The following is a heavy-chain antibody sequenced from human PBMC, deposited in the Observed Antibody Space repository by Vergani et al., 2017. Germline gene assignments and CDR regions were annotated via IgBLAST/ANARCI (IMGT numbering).Heavy chain of an antibody. CDR1: GFTLNTYG. J-gene: IGHJ6*02. Sequence: VQILQSGGGVVQPGGSLRLSCTLSGFTLNTYGIHWVRKAPGKGLEWVSFIRCDGSSEYDGDSVKGRFTISRDKSQNTVNLQMNSLRTEDTAVYFCANSVMAGNVGVAYFGMDVWGRGTTVTVSS. CDR2: IRCDGSSE. V-gene: IGHV3-30*02. D-gene: IGHD2-8*01. CDR3: ANSVMAGNVGVAYFGMDV.